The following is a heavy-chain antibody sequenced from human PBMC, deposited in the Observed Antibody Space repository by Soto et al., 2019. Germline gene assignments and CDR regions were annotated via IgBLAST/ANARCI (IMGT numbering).Heavy chain of an antibody. D-gene: IGHD5-12*01. V-gene: IGHV1-69*13. Sequence: SVKVSCKASGGTFSSYAISWVRQAPGQGLEWMGGIIPIFGTANYAQKFQGRVTITADESTSTAYMELSSLRSEDTAVYYCARDLGDGYKTGYYYGMDVWGQGTTVTAP. CDR3: ARDLGDGYKTGYYYGMDV. CDR1: GGTFSSYA. CDR2: IIPIFGTA. J-gene: IGHJ6*02.